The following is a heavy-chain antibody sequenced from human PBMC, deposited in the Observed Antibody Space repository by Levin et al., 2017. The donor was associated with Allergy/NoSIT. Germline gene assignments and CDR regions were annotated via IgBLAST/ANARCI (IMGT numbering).Heavy chain of an antibody. Sequence: GESLKISCKASGYTFTNYGINWVRQAPGQGLEWMGWISAYTGITSYAQKFQGRVTLTTDTSTTTASMELTSLRSDDTAVYYCARPLGTGTTSAAAGNLGYWGQGTLVIVSS. J-gene: IGHJ4*02. V-gene: IGHV1-18*01. CDR3: ARPLGTGTTSAAAGNLGY. CDR1: GYTFTNYG. D-gene: IGHD6-13*01. CDR2: ISAYTGIT.